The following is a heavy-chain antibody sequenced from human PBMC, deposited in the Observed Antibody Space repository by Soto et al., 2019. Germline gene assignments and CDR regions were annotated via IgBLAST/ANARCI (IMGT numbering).Heavy chain of an antibody. CDR3: ATYYYDSSGYSPNDAFDI. D-gene: IGHD3-22*01. Sequence: QVQLVESGGGVVQPGRSLRLSCAASGFTFSSYARHWVRQAPGKGLEWVAVISYDGSNKYYADSVKGRFTISRDNSKNTLYLQMNSLRAEDTAVYYCATYYYDSSGYSPNDAFDIWGQGTMVTVSS. CDR1: GFTFSSYA. J-gene: IGHJ3*02. V-gene: IGHV3-30-3*01. CDR2: ISYDGSNK.